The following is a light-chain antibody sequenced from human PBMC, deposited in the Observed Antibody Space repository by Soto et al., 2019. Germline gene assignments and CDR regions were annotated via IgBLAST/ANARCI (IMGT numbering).Light chain of an antibody. J-gene: IGLJ3*02. Sequence: QSALTQPASVSGSPGQSITIACTGTSSDVGGYNYVSWYQQYPGKAPKLMIYEVSNGPSGVSDRFSGSKSGNTASLTISGLKSEDEADYYCSSYTSSSTWVFGGGTKLTVL. CDR2: EVS. CDR3: SSYTSSSTWV. V-gene: IGLV2-14*01. CDR1: SSDVGGYNY.